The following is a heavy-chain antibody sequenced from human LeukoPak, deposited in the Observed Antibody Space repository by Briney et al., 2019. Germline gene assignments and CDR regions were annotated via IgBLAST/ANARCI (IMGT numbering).Heavy chain of an antibody. CDR2: ISYDGSNK. Sequence: PGGSLRLSCAASGFTFSSYAMHWVRQAPGKGLEWVAVISYDGSNKYYADSVKGRFTISRDNSKNTLYLQMNSLRAEDTAVYYCAGAYCSGGSCYPGAFDIWGQGTMVTVSS. CDR3: AGAYCSGGSCYPGAFDI. D-gene: IGHD2-15*01. V-gene: IGHV3-30-3*01. J-gene: IGHJ3*02. CDR1: GFTFSSYA.